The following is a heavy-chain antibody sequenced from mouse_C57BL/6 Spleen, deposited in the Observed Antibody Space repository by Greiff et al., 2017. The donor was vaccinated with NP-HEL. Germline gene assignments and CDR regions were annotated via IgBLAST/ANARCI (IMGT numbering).Heavy chain of an antibody. V-gene: IGHV3-6*01. CDR2: ISYDGSN. Sequence: DVKLQESGPGLVKPSQSLSLTCSVTGYSITSGYYWNWIRQFPGNKLEWMGYISYDGSNNYNPSLKNRISITRDTSKNQFFLKLNSVTTEDTATYYCARGLRDYYAMDYWGQGTSVTVSS. D-gene: IGHD2-4*01. CDR3: ARGLRDYYAMDY. J-gene: IGHJ4*01. CDR1: GYSITSGYY.